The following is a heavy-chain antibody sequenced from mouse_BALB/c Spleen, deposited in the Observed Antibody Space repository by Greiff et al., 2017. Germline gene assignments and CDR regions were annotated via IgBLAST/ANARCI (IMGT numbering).Heavy chain of an antibody. CDR1: GFNIKDTY. CDR2: IDPANGNT. Sequence: VQLQQSGAELVKPGASVKLSCTASGFNIKDTYMHWVKQRPEPGLEWIGRIDPANGNTKYDPKFQGKATITADTSSNTAYLQLSSLTSEDTSVYYCAQNPAMDYWGQGTSVTVSS. J-gene: IGHJ4*01. CDR3: AQNPAMDY. V-gene: IGHV14-3*02.